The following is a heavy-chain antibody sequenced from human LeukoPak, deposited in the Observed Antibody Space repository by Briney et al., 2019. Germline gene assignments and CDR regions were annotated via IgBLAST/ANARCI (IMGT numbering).Heavy chain of an antibody. Sequence: GSLRLSCAASGFTFSSYGMHWVRQAPGKGLEWVAFIRYDGSNKYYADSVKGRFTISRDNSKNTLYLQMSSLRAEDAAVYYCAKGPGYCSSTNCYYFDYWGQGTLVTVSS. J-gene: IGHJ4*02. D-gene: IGHD2-2*01. CDR2: IRYDGSNK. V-gene: IGHV3-30*02. CDR3: AKGPGYCSSTNCYYFDY. CDR1: GFTFSSYG.